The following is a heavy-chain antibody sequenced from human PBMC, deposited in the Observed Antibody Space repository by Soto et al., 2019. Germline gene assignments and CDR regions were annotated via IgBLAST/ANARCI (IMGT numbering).Heavy chain of an antibody. J-gene: IGHJ6*02. D-gene: IGHD4-4*01. CDR2: ISGSDGST. CDR3: AKDYSNYYYYYGMDV. CDR1: GFTFSSYA. Sequence: PVGSLRLSCAASGFTFSSYAMSWVRQAPGKGLEWVSAISGSDGSTYYADSVKGRFTISRDNSKNTLYLQMNSLRAEDTAVYYCAKDYSNYYYYYGMDVWGQGTTVTVSS. V-gene: IGHV3-23*01.